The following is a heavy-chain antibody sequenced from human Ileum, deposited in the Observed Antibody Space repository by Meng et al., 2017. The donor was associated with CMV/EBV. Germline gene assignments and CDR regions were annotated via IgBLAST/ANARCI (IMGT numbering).Heavy chain of an antibody. CDR1: FTFSYFG. D-gene: IGHD2-2*01. CDR3: ASDQRGCSSSNCPNWFDP. V-gene: IGHV3-23*01. J-gene: IGHJ5*02. Sequence: FTFSYFGISWVRQAPMKGLEWVSAIGGSGAKSYYADSVKGRFTITRDNSKNTLYLQMNSMRADNTAVYYCASDQRGCSSSNCPNWFDPWGQGTLVTVSS. CDR2: IGGSGAKS.